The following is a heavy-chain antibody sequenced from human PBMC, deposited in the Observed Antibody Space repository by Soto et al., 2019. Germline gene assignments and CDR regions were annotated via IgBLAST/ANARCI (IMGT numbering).Heavy chain of an antibody. D-gene: IGHD5-12*01. J-gene: IGHJ4*02. CDR3: AKNHQRAPSRDGYNLIDY. CDR2: IAYDGSNK. V-gene: IGHV3-30*18. Sequence: VGSLRLSCAASAFTFSDYGMHWVRQAPGKGLEWVAVIAYDGSNKYYADSVKGRFTISRDNSKNTLYLQMDSLRAEDTAVYYCAKNHQRAPSRDGYNLIDYWGQGTLVTVSS. CDR1: AFTFSDYG.